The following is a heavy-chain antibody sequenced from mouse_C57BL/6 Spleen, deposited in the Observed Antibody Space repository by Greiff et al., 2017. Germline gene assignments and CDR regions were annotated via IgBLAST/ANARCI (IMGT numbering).Heavy chain of an antibody. CDR3: TTRYTPFAY. CDR2: IDPENGDT. CDR1: GFNIKDDY. V-gene: IGHV14-4*01. Sequence: EVQVVESGAELVRPGASVKLSCTASGFNIKDDYMHWVKQRPEQGLEWIGWIDPENGDTEYASKFQGKATITADTSSNTAYLQLSSLTSEDTAVYYCTTRYTPFAYWGQGTLVTVSA. D-gene: IGHD2-12*01. J-gene: IGHJ3*01.